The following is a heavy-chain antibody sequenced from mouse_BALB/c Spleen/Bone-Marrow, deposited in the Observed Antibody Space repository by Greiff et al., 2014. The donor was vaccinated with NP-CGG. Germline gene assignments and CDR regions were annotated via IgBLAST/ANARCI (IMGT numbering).Heavy chain of an antibody. V-gene: IGHV7-3*02. Sequence: EVQLVESGGGLVQPGGSLRLSCATSGFTFTDYYMSWVRQPPGKALEWLGFIRNKASGYTTEYSASVKGRFTISRDNSQSILYLQMNTLRAEDSATYYCARDDAMDYWGQGTSVTVSS. J-gene: IGHJ4*01. CDR3: ARDDAMDY. CDR2: IRNKASGYTT. CDR1: GFTFTDYY.